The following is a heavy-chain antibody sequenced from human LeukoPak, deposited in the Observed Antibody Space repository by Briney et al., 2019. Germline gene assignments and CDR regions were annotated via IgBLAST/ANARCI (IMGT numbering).Heavy chain of an antibody. CDR1: GYTFTSYG. Sequence: ASVKVSCKASGYTFTSYGISWVRQAPGQGLEWMGWISAYNGNTNYAQKFQGRVTITADKSTSTAYMELSSLRSEDTAVYYCARLRWFGELSPHDYWGQGTLVTVSS. CDR3: ARLRWFGELSPHDY. V-gene: IGHV1-18*01. J-gene: IGHJ4*02. CDR2: ISAYNGNT. D-gene: IGHD3-10*01.